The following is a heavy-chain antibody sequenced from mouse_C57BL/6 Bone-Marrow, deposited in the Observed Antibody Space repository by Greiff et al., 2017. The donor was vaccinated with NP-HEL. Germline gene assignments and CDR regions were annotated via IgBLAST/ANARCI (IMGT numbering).Heavy chain of an antibody. J-gene: IGHJ4*01. CDR1: GFNIKDDY. Sequence: EVQLQQSGAELVRPGASVKLSCTASGFNIKDDYMHWVKQRPEQGLEWIGWIDPENGDTEYASKFQGKATITADTSSNTAYLQLSSLTSEDTADYYCTPLNAMDYWGQGTAVTVSS. V-gene: IGHV14-4*01. CDR3: TPLNAMDY. CDR2: IDPENGDT.